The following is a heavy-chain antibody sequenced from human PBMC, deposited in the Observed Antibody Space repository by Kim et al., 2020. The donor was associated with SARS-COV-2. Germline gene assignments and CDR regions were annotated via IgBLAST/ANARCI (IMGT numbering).Heavy chain of an antibody. CDR1: GGSISSGRYY. J-gene: IGHJ6*02. V-gene: IGHV4-31*03. CDR3: ARFCEGDFNVLTGYYNYYYYGMDV. CDR2: IYYTGST. D-gene: IGHD3-9*01. Sequence: SETLSLTCTVSGGSISSGRYYWSWIRQHPGKGLEWIGYIYYTGSTYYNPSLKSRVTISVDTSKNQFSLKLSSVTAADTAVYYCARFCEGDFNVLTGYYNYYYYGMDVWGQGTTVTVSS.